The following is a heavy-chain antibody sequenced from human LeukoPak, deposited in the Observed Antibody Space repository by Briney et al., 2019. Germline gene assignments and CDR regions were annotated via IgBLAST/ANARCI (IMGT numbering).Heavy chain of an antibody. V-gene: IGHV3-23*01. CDR2: IGGSGGST. Sequence: GGSLRLSCAASGFSFRNYAISWVRQAPGKGLEWVSSIGGSGGSTYSADSVKGRFTISRENSNNTLYLQMNSLRADDTAMYYCAKDSEATITPLSAFDIWGQGTMVTVSS. CDR3: AKDSEATITPLSAFDI. J-gene: IGHJ3*02. D-gene: IGHD4-23*01. CDR1: GFSFRNYA.